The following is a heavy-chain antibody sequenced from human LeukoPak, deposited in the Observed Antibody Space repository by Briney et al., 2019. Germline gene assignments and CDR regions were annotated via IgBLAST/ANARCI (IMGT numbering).Heavy chain of an antibody. J-gene: IGHJ3*02. CDR2: IYSSGNT. Sequence: SETLSPTCSLSGGSITNYYWSWIRQPPGKGLEWIAWIYSSGNTDYNPSLKSRVTISLGTCNNPSSLRLTSVTASGTAVYFCARTGKYPGSGPSWAFDIWGQGTMVTVSS. D-gene: IGHD3-10*01. CDR3: ARTGKYPGSGPSWAFDI. CDR1: GGSITNYY. V-gene: IGHV4-4*09.